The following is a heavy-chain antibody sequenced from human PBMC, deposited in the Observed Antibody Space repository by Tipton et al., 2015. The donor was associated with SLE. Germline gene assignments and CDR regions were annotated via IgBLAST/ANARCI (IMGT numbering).Heavy chain of an antibody. V-gene: IGHV3-21*01. J-gene: IGHJ4*02. Sequence: GSLRLSCAASGFTFSSYSMNWVRQAPGKGLEWVSSISSSSSYIYYADSVKGRFTISRDNAKNSLYLQMNSLRAEDTAVYYCARDVIAAASALDYWGQGTLVTVSS. CDR2: ISSSSSYI. D-gene: IGHD6-13*01. CDR3: ARDVIAAASALDY. CDR1: GFTFSSYS.